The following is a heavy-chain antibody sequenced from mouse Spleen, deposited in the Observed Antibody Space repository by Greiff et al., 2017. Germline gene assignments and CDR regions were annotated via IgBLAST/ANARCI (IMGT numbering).Heavy chain of an antibody. J-gene: IGHJ2*01. CDR2: IDPETGGT. V-gene: IGHV1-15*01. Sequence: QVQLQQSGAELVRPGASVTLSCKASGYTFTDYEMHWVKQTPVHGLEWIGAIDPETGGTAYNQKFKGKAILTADKSSSTAYMELRSLTSEDSAVYYCTAGNFYYFDYWGQGTTLTVSS. D-gene: IGHD2-1*01. CDR1: GYTFTDYE. CDR3: TAGNFYYFDY.